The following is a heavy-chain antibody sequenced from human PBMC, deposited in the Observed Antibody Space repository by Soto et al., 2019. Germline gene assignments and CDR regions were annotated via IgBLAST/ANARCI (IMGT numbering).Heavy chain of an antibody. CDR1: GFTFSSYS. CDR2: ISSRSSYI. CDR3: ARDRYCSSTSCYFSGIDV. Sequence: EVQLVESGGGLVKPGGSLRLSCAASGFTFSSYSMNWVRQAPGKGLEWVSSISSRSSYIYYADSVKGRFTISRDNAKNSLYRQMNSLRAEDTAVYYCARDRYCSSTSCYFSGIDVWGHGTTVTVSS. J-gene: IGHJ6*02. D-gene: IGHD2-2*01. V-gene: IGHV3-21*01.